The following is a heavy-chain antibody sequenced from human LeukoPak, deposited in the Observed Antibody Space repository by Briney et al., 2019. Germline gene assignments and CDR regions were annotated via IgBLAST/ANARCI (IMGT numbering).Heavy chain of an antibody. D-gene: IGHD2-2*01. Sequence: ASVTVSCKASGYTFTGYYMHWVRQAHGQGLEWMGWINPNSGGTNYAQKFQGRVTMTRDTSISTAYMELSRLRSDDTAVYYCARYIVVVPAALDWFDPWGQGTLVTVSS. CDR2: INPNSGGT. CDR3: ARYIVVVPAALDWFDP. V-gene: IGHV1-2*02. J-gene: IGHJ5*02. CDR1: GYTFTGYY.